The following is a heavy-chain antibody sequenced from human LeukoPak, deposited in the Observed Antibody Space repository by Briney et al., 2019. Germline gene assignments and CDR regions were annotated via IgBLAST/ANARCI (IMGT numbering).Heavy chain of an antibody. CDR2: INHSGST. D-gene: IGHD4-17*01. J-gene: IGHJ2*01. Sequence: PSETLSLTCAVYGGSFSGYYWSWIRQPPGKGLEWIGEINHSGSTNYNPSPKSRVTISVDTSKNQFSLKLSSVTAADTAVYYCAREDELRYDDGDPGLWYFDLWGRGTLVTVSP. CDR3: AREDELRYDDGDPGLWYFDL. CDR1: GGSFSGYY. V-gene: IGHV4-34*01.